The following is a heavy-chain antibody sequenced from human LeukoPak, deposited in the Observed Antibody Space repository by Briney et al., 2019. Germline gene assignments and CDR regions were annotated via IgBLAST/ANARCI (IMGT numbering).Heavy chain of an antibody. V-gene: IGHV3-66*02. CDR1: RFTVSNNY. D-gene: IGHD1-7*01. CDR3: ATTASGGHYNYFDH. Sequence: PGGSPRLSCAASRFTVSNNYMSWVRQAPGKGLEWVSVIYGGGSAYYPDSVKGRFTISRDNSKNTLYLQMNSLRAEDTAVYYCATTASGGHYNYFDHWGQGTLVTVSS. CDR2: IYGGGSA. J-gene: IGHJ4*02.